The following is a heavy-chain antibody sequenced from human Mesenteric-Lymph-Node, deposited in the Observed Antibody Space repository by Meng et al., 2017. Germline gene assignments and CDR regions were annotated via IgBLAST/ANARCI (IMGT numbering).Heavy chain of an antibody. CDR2: ISYDGSNK. J-gene: IGHJ6*02. CDR3: ARDHRSGYHNYYYNYGLDV. D-gene: IGHD3-3*01. CDR1: GFTFSSYA. Sequence: GGSLRLSCAASGFTFSSYAMHWVRQAPGKGLEWVAVISYDGSNKYYADSVKGRFTISRDNSKNTLYLQMNSLRPEDTAVYYCARDHRSGYHNYYYNYGLDVWGQGTTVTVSS. V-gene: IGHV3-30*01.